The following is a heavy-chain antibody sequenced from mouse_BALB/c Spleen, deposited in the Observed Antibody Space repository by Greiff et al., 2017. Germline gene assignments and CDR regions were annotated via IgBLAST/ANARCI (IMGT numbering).Heavy chain of an antibody. V-gene: IGHV5-12-2*01. J-gene: IGHJ4*01. Sequence: EVKLVESGGGLVQPGGSLKLSCAASGFTFSSYTMSWVRQTPEKRLEWVAYISNGGGSTYYPDTVKGRFTISRDNAKNTLYLQMSSLKSEDTAMYYCARRTTPMDYWGQGTSVTVSS. CDR1: GFTFSSYT. CDR2: ISNGGGST. CDR3: ARRTTPMDY. D-gene: IGHD5-5*01.